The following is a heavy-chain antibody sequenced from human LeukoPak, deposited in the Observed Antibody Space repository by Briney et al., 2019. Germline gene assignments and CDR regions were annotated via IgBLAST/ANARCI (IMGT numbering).Heavy chain of an antibody. Sequence: ASVKVSCKASGYTFTTYGISWVRQAPGQGLEWMGWVSGYNGNTNYAQKFQGRVTMTTDTSTTTAHKELRSLRSDDTAVYYCASALIAVDGTSFDSWGQGTLVTVSS. CDR1: GYTFTTYG. D-gene: IGHD6-19*01. CDR2: VSGYNGNT. J-gene: IGHJ4*02. V-gene: IGHV1-18*01. CDR3: ASALIAVDGTSFDS.